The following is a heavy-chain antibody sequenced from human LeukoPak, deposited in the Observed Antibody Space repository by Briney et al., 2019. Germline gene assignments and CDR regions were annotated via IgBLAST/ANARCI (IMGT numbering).Heavy chain of an antibody. J-gene: IGHJ4*02. CDR3: ARGGSLGY. CDR1: GFTFSSYE. Sequence: GGSLSLSCAASGFTFSSYEMNWVRQAPGKGLEWVSKISSSGSAIYYADSVKGRFTISRDNARSTLYLQMNSLRVEDTAVYYCARGGSLGYWGQGTLVTVSS. V-gene: IGHV3-48*03. D-gene: IGHD6-19*01. CDR2: ISSSGSAI.